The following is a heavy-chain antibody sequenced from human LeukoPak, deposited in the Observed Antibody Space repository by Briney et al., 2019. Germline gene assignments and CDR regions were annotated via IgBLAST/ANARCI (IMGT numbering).Heavy chain of an antibody. J-gene: IGHJ6*02. V-gene: IGHV4-59*01. CDR2: IYYSGST. CDR3: ARDSFWSGRGGDYYYGMDV. Sequence: PSETLSLTCTVSGGSISSYYWSWIRQPPGKGLEWIGYIYYSGSTNYNPSLKSRVTISVDTSKNQFSLKLSSVTAADTAVYYCARDSFWSGRGGDYYYGMDVWDQGTTVTVSS. CDR1: GGSISSYY. D-gene: IGHD3-3*01.